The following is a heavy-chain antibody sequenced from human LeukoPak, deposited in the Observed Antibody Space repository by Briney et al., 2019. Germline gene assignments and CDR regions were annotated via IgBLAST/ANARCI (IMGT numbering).Heavy chain of an antibody. CDR2: IYTSGST. Sequence: SEALSLTCTVSGGSISSGSYYWSWIRQPAGKGLEWIGRIYTSGSTNYNPSLKSRVTISVDTSKNQFSLKLSSVTAADTAVYYCATRSLAVADHYWAQGTLVTVSS. CDR1: GGSISSGSYY. D-gene: IGHD6-19*01. CDR3: ATRSLAVADHY. V-gene: IGHV4-61*02. J-gene: IGHJ4*02.